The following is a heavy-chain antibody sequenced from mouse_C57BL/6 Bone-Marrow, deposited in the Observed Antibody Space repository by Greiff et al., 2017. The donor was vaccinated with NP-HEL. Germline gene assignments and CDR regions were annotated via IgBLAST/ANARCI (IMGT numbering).Heavy chain of an antibody. CDR2: ISYDGSN. Sequence: EVQLQQSGPGLVKPSQSLSLTCSVTGYSITSGYYWNWIRQFPGNKLEWMGYISYDGSNNYNPSLKNRISITRDTSKNQFFLKLNSVTTEDTATYYCARVVLLRSFHWYFDVWGTGTTVTVSS. CDR1: GYSITSGYY. V-gene: IGHV3-6*01. D-gene: IGHD1-1*01. CDR3: ARVVLLRSFHWYFDV. J-gene: IGHJ1*03.